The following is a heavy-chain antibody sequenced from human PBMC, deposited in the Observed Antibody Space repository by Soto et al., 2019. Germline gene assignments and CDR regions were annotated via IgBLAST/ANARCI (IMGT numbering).Heavy chain of an antibody. J-gene: IGHJ4*02. CDR2: VSKARGEK. Sequence: QVQLVESGGGVVQPGRSIRLSCAASGFTFSRFPIHWVRQAPGKGLEWVALVSKARGEKHDADSVRGRVTISRDKSRDRVYVPLNSLRDEGTAMWYCVTEGAGGYYPNWGQGALVTVSS. V-gene: IGHV3-30-3*01. CDR3: VTEGAGGYYPN. CDR1: GFTFSRFP. D-gene: IGHD3-10*01.